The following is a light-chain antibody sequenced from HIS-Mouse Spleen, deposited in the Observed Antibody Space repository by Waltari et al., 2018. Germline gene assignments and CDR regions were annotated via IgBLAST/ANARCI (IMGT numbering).Light chain of an antibody. CDR1: QGISNY. J-gene: IGKJ5*01. CDR2: AAS. Sequence: DIQMTQSPSSLSASVVDRVTITCRASQGISNYLAWYHQKPGKVPKLLIYAASTLQSGVPSRFSGSGSGTDFTLTISSLQPEDVATYYCQKYNSAPLITFSQGTRLEIK. V-gene: IGKV1-27*01. CDR3: QKYNSAPLIT.